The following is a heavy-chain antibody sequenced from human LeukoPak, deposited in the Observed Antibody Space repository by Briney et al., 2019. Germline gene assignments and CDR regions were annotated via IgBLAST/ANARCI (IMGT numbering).Heavy chain of an antibody. CDR2: IYYSGST. CDR3: ARDRSGYLGAFDI. V-gene: IGHV4-59*01. Sequence: SETLSLTCTVSGGSISSYYWSWIRQPPGKGLEWIGYIYYSGSTNYNPSLKSQVTISVDTSKNQFSLKLSSVTAADTAVYYCARDRSGYLGAFDIWGQGTMVTVSS. J-gene: IGHJ3*02. CDR1: GGSISSYY. D-gene: IGHD5-12*01.